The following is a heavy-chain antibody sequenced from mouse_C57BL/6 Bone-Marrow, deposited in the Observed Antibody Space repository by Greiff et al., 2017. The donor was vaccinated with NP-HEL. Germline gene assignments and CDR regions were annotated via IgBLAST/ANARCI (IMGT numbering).Heavy chain of an antibody. CDR1: GFTFSSYA. J-gene: IGHJ4*01. D-gene: IGHD3-1*01. Sequence: EVQRVESGGGLVKPGGSLKLSCAASGFTFSSYAMSWVRQTPEKRLEWVATISDGGSYTYYPDNVKGRFTISRDNAKNNLYLQMSHLKSEDTAMYYCARDRGDYAMDYWGQGTSVTVSS. CDR2: ISDGGSYT. CDR3: ARDRGDYAMDY. V-gene: IGHV5-4*01.